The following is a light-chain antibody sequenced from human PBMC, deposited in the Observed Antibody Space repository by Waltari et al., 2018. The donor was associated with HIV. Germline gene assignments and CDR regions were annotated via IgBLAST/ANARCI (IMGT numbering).Light chain of an antibody. CDR3: QQYAASPRT. V-gene: IGKV3-20*01. J-gene: IGKJ2*01. Sequence: EIVLTQSPGTLSLSPGEGATLSCRASQSVTSSHLAWYQQRPGQSPRLLIYEATSRPTGTPDRFSGSGSGTTFTLTISRLEPEDFAVYYCQQYAASPRTFGQGTKVEIK. CDR1: QSVTSSH. CDR2: EAT.